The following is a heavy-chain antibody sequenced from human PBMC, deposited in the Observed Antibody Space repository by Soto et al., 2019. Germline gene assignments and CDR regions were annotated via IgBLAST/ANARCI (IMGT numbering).Heavy chain of an antibody. CDR2: IYSGGST. CDR1: GFTVSSNY. CDR3: ARDFISAGGDVAYFDY. J-gene: IGHJ4*02. D-gene: IGHD3-16*01. Sequence: GGSLRLSCAASGFTVSSNYMSWVRQAPGKGLEWVSVIYSGGSTYYADSVKGRFTISRDNSKNTLYLQMNSLRAEDTAVYYCARDFISAGGDVAYFDYWGQGTLVTVSS. V-gene: IGHV3-66*01.